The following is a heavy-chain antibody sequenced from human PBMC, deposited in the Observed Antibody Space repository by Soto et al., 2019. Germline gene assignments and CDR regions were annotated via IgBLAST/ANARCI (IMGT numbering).Heavy chain of an antibody. J-gene: IGHJ4*02. Sequence: SETLSLTCTVSGGSISSSSYYWGWIRQPPGKGLEWIGSIYYSGSTYYNPSLKSRVTISVDTSKNQFSLKLSSVTAADTAVYYCARGGVDYYDSSGYYFSPYYFDYWGQGILVTGSS. CDR1: GGSISSSSYY. V-gene: IGHV4-39*07. CDR3: ARGGVDYYDSSGYYFSPYYFDY. D-gene: IGHD3-22*01. CDR2: IYYSGST.